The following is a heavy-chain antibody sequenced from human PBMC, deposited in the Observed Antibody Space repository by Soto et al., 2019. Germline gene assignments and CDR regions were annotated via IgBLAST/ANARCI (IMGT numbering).Heavy chain of an antibody. CDR2: ISYDGSNK. Sequence: QVQLVESGGGVVQPGRSLRLSCAASGFTFSSCGMHWVRQAPGKGLEWVAVISYDGSNKYYADSVKGRFTISRDNSKNTLYLQMNSLRAEDTAVYYCAKPLWSQQFYFDYWGQGTLVTVSS. J-gene: IGHJ4*02. CDR3: AKPLWSQQFYFDY. D-gene: IGHD3-10*01. CDR1: GFTFSSCG. V-gene: IGHV3-30*18.